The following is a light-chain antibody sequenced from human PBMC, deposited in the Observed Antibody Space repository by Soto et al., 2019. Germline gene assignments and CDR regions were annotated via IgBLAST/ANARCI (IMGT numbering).Light chain of an antibody. CDR3: QQLNTYPST. V-gene: IGKV1-9*01. CDR2: AAS. CDR1: QDISSY. Sequence: IQLTQSPSSLSASVGHRVTITCRASQDISSYLGWYQQKPGKAPKLQIYAASTLQRGVPSRFSGSGSGTDFTLTISSLQPEDVATYYCQQLNTYPSTFGGGTKVEIQ. J-gene: IGKJ4*01.